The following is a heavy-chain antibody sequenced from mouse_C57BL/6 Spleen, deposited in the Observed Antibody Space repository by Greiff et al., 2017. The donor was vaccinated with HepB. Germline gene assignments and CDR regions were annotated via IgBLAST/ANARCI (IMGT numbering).Heavy chain of an antibody. D-gene: IGHD1-1*01. Sequence: EVKVVESGGGLVKPGGSLKLSCAASGFTFSSYAMSWVRQTPEKRLEWVATISDGGSYTYYPDNVKGRFTISRDNAKNNLYLQMSHLKSEDTAMYYCAREGATVVGGYYFDYWGQGTTLTVSS. J-gene: IGHJ2*01. CDR2: ISDGGSYT. CDR3: AREGATVVGGYYFDY. V-gene: IGHV5-4*01. CDR1: GFTFSSYA.